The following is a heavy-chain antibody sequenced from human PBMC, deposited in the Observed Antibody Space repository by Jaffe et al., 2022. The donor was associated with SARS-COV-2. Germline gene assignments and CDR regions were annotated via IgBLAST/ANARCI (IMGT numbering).Heavy chain of an antibody. D-gene: IGHD2-2*02. CDR2: INHSGST. V-gene: IGHV4-34*01. CDR3: ARVLSYCSSTSCYTRGAAAGTDDY. CDR1: GGSFSGYY. J-gene: IGHJ4*02. Sequence: QVQLQQWGAGLLKPSETLSLTCAVYGGSFSGYYWSWIRQPPGKGLEWIGEINHSGSTNYNPSLKSRVTISVDTSKNQFSLKLSSVTAADTAVYYCARVLSYCSSTSCYTRGAAAGTDDYWGQGTLVTVSS.